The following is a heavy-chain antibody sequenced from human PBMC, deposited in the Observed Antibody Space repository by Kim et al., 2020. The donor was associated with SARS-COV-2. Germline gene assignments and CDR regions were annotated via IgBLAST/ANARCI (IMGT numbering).Heavy chain of an antibody. CDR1: GFTFSSYA. J-gene: IGHJ6*01. V-gene: IGHV3-30*04. Sequence: GGSLRLSCAASGFTFSSYAMHWVRQAPGKGLEWVAVKSYDGSNTYYADSVKGRFTISRDNSKNTLYLQMNSLRAEDTAVYYCARDPGYYDILTGYLLHEHYYYYFGMDVGGQGATVAVSS. CDR3: ARDPGYYDILTGYLLHEHYYYYFGMDV. CDR2: KSYDGSNT. D-gene: IGHD3-9*01.